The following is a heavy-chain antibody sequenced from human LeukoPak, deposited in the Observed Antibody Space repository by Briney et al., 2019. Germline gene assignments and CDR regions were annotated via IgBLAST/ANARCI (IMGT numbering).Heavy chain of an antibody. V-gene: IGHV1-69*04. CDR2: IIPIFGIA. D-gene: IGHD1-26*01. CDR3: ARVLDGKDAFDI. Sequence: SVTVSCKASGGTFSSYAISWVRQAPGQGLEWMGRIIPIFGIANYAQKFQGRVTITADKSTSTAYMELSSLRSEDTAVYYCARVLDGKDAFDIWGQGTMVTVSS. CDR1: GGTFSSYA. J-gene: IGHJ3*02.